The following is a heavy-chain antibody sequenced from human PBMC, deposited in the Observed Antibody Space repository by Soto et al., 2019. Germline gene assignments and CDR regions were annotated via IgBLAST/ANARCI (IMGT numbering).Heavy chain of an antibody. CDR1: GYTFTNYG. V-gene: IGHV1-18*01. Sequence: QVQLVQSGTEVKKPGASVKVSCKASGYTFTNYGVSWVRQAPGQGLEWMGWISPYNGNTNYVQKLQGRVTRTTDTSTSTAYMELRSLRSDDTAVYYCARDQGPFYYDSSAPPRDYWGQGTLVTVSS. CDR2: ISPYNGNT. J-gene: IGHJ4*02. D-gene: IGHD3-22*01. CDR3: ARDQGPFYYDSSAPPRDY.